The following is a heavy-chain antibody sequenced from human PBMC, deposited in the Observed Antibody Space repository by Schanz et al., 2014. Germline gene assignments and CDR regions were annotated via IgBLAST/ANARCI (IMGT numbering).Heavy chain of an antibody. V-gene: IGHV3-48*01. CDR2: IRSSSTPI. D-gene: IGHD2-2*01. Sequence: VRLVESGGGVVQPGRSLRLSCAASGFTFSDYSMNWVRQAPGKGPEWVSYIRSSSTPIYYADSVKGRFTISRDNAKNSLCLQMNSLRAEDTAVYYCARAGYDADNWFDPWGQGTLVTVSS. CDR3: ARAGYDADNWFDP. CDR1: GFTFSDYS. J-gene: IGHJ5*02.